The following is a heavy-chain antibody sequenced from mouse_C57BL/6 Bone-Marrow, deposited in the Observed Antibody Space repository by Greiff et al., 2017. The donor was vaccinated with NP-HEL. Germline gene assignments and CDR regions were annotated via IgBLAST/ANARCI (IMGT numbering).Heavy chain of an antibody. CDR3: AKMDLIYYGNYVYAMDY. CDR2: IWRGGST. CDR1: GFSLTSYG. V-gene: IGHV2-5*01. Sequence: QVQLKQSGPGLVQPSQSLSITCTVSGFSLTSYGVHWVRQSPGKGLEWLGVIWRGGSTDYNAAFMSRLSITKDNSKSQVFFKMNSLQADDTAIYYCAKMDLIYYGNYVYAMDYWGQGTSVTVSS. D-gene: IGHD2-1*01. J-gene: IGHJ4*01.